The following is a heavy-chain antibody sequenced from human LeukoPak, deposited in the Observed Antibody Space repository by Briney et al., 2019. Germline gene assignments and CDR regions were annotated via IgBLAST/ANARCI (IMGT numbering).Heavy chain of an antibody. J-gene: IGHJ4*02. D-gene: IGHD6-6*01. Sequence: QAGGSLRLSCAASGFTFDDYAMHWVRQAPGKGLEWVSAISGSGGSTYYADSVKGRFTISRDNSKNTLYLQMNSLRAEDTAVYYCAKLEVPLHGSSDYWGQGTLVTVSS. CDR1: GFTFDDYA. V-gene: IGHV3-23*01. CDR3: AKLEVPLHGSSDY. CDR2: ISGSGGST.